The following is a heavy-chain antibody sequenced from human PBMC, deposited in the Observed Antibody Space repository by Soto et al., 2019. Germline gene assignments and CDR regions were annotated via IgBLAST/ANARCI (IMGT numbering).Heavy chain of an antibody. D-gene: IGHD3-16*01. Sequence: TLSLTCVVSGGSLSSYYWSWIRQPPGKGLEWIGYIYYSGSTNYNPSLKSRVTISVDTSKNQFSLKLSSVTAADTAGYYCARTWGSTSDYWGRGTLVTVSS. CDR2: IYYSGST. J-gene: IGHJ4*02. V-gene: IGHV4-59*01. CDR1: GGSLSSYY. CDR3: ARTWGSTSDY.